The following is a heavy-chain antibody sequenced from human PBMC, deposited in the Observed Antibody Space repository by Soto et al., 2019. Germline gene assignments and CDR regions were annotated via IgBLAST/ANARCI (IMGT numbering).Heavy chain of an antibody. Sequence: QVQLVQSGAEVKKPGSSVKVSCKASGGTFSSYTISWVRQAPGQGLEWMGRIIPILGIANYAQKFQGRVTITADKSTSTAYMELSSLRSEDTAVYYCARDEGEMATLYYYYGMDVWGQGTTVTVSS. CDR3: ARDEGEMATLYYYYGMDV. CDR1: GGTFSSYT. CDR2: IIPILGIA. V-gene: IGHV1-69*08. D-gene: IGHD1-26*01. J-gene: IGHJ6*02.